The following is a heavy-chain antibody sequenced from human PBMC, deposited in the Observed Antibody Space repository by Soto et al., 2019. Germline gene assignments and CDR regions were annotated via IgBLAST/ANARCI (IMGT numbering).Heavy chain of an antibody. CDR1: GGSISSGGYY. J-gene: IGHJ4*02. CDR2: IYYSGST. D-gene: IGHD3-22*01. V-gene: IGHV4-31*03. CDR3: ARGTDDSSGYYLLYY. Sequence: SETLSLTCTVSGGSISSGGYYWSWIRQHPGKGLEWIGYIYYSGSTYYNPSLKSRVTISVDTSKNQFSLKLSSVTAADTAVYYCARGTDDSSGYYLLYYWGQGNLVTVS.